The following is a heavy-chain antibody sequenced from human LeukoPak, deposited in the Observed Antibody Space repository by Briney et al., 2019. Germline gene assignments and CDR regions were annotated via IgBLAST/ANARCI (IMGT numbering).Heavy chain of an antibody. J-gene: IGHJ4*02. V-gene: IGHV3-30*14. CDR3: ARGIAVAGGLDY. CDR1: GFTFSTYT. Sequence: GGSLRLSCAASGFTFSTYTMHWVRQAPGKGLEWVAFISYDGNNKYYADSVKGRFTISRDNSKNTLYLQMNSLRAEDTAVYYCARGIAVAGGLDYWGQGTLVTVSS. D-gene: IGHD6-19*01. CDR2: ISYDGNNK.